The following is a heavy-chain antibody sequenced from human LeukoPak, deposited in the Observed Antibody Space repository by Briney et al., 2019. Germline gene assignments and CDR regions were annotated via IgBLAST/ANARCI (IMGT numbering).Heavy chain of an antibody. CDR2: FSGSGGST. D-gene: IGHD6-19*01. CDR1: GCTFSSQP. J-gene: IGHJ4*02. V-gene: IGHV3-23*01. Sequence: PGGALRLPCPASGCTFSSQPIIWVRQAPGKGLEGVSAFSGSGGSTYYADSVKGRFTLSRDNSKNTLYLQMNSLRAEDTAVYYCAGYSSGWLYWGQGTLVTVSS. CDR3: AGYSSGWLY.